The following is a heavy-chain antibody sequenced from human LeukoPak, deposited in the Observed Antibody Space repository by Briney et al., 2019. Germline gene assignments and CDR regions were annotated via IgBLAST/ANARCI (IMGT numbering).Heavy chain of an antibody. CDR2: ISGSGGST. CDR3: AKEDSSQTAFDI. Sequence: GGSLRLSCAASGFTFSNAWMSWVRQAPGKGLEWVPAISGSGGSTYYADSVKGRFTISRDNSKNTLYLQMNSLRAEDTAVYYCAKEDSSQTAFDIWGQGTMVAVSS. J-gene: IGHJ3*02. V-gene: IGHV3-23*01. D-gene: IGHD6-13*01. CDR1: GFTFSNAW.